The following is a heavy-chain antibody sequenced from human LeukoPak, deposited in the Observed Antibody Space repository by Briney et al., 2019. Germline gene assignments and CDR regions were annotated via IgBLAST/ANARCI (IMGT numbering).Heavy chain of an antibody. J-gene: IGHJ4*02. CDR2: ISAYNGNT. CDR3: ARDYGDYGYYFDC. Sequence: ASVKVSCKSSGYTFTSYGIIWVRQAPGQGLEWMGWISAYNGNTNYAQKLQGRVTTTTDTSTSTAYMELWSLRSDDTAVYYCARDYGDYGYYFDCWGQGTLVTVSS. D-gene: IGHD4-17*01. CDR1: GYTFTSYG. V-gene: IGHV1-18*01.